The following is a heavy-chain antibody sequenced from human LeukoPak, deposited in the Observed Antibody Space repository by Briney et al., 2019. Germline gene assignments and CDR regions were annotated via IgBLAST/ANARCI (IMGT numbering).Heavy chain of an antibody. CDR3: AREEGGYLNWFDP. D-gene: IGHD5-12*01. Sequence: ASVKVSCKASGYTFTGYYMHWVRQAPGQGLEWMGWINPNSGGTNYAQKFQGRVTMTRDTSISTAYMELSRLRSDDTAVYYCAREEGGYLNWFDPWGQGTLVTVSS. CDR2: INPNSGGT. CDR1: GYTFTGYY. J-gene: IGHJ5*02. V-gene: IGHV1-2*02.